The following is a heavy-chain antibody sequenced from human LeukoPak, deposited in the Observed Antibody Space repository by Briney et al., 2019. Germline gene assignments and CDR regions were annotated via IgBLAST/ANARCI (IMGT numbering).Heavy chain of an antibody. J-gene: IGHJ4*02. V-gene: IGHV4-34*01. CDR1: GESLNSYY. D-gene: IGHD2-15*01. Sequence: SETLSLTCAVYGESLNSYYWSWARQPPGEGLEWIGEIYESGTTKYNPSLKSRVAISMVPSKQQFSLRLSSVTAADTAVYYCARGAWATRLASWGLGTPVIVSS. CDR3: ARGAWATRLAS. CDR2: IYESGTT.